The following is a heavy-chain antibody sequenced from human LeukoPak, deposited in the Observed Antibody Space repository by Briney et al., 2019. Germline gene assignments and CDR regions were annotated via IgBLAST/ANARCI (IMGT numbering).Heavy chain of an antibody. D-gene: IGHD3-10*01. Sequence: HPGGSLRLSCAASGFSFSIYYMHWVRQAPGKGLVRVSRINSDATETVYADSVRGRFTISRDNAKNTLYLQMNSLRGEDTAVYYCVLYGLGSPHWGQGTLVTVSS. V-gene: IGHV3-74*01. CDR1: GFSFSIYY. J-gene: IGHJ4*02. CDR2: INSDATET. CDR3: VLYGLGSPH.